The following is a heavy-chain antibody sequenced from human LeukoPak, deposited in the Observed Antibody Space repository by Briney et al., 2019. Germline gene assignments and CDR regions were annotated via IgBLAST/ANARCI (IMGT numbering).Heavy chain of an antibody. J-gene: IGHJ6*02. V-gene: IGHV3-23*01. CDR1: GFTFTRYV. D-gene: IGHD3-22*01. CDR3: AKSSDSSGRYTHGLDV. CDR2: VIATDAST. Sequence: PGGSLRLSCAASGFTFTRYVMAWVRRAPGKGLEWVSSVIATDASTRYADSVRGRFTISRDNFRNTVHLQMSSLRVEDTAIYYCAKSSDSSGRYTHGLDVWGQGTTVTVSS.